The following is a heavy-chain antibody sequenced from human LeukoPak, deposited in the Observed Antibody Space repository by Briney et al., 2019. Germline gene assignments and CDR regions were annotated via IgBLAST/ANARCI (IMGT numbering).Heavy chain of an antibody. CDR2: ILHTGST. Sequence: SSQTLSLTCTVSGGSISSDTFYYNWIRQPPGKGLEWIGYILHTGSTYYSPSLKSRVTIAVDRSKNQFSLKLSFVTVADTAVYYCVRGYRDYPCYFDNWGQGTLVTVSS. CDR1: GGSISSDTFY. D-gene: IGHD4-17*01. V-gene: IGHV4-30-2*01. CDR3: VRGYRDYPCYFDN. J-gene: IGHJ4*02.